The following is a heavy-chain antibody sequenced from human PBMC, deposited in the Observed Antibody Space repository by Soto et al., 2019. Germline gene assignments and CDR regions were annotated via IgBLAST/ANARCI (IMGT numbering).Heavy chain of an antibody. Sequence: SETLSLTCTVSGGSIRSYYWSWIRQPPGKRLEWIGYIYYSGSTNYNPSIKSRVTISVDTSKNQLSLKLSSVTAADTAVYYCARGTTGLFDYWGQGTLVTVSS. CDR3: ARGTTGLFDY. CDR2: IYYSGST. CDR1: GGSIRSYY. J-gene: IGHJ4*02. D-gene: IGHD4-17*01. V-gene: IGHV4-59*01.